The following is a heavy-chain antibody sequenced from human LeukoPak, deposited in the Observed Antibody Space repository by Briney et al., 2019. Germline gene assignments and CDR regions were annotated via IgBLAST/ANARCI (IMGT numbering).Heavy chain of an antibody. CDR2: INTSGST. D-gene: IGHD6-25*01. CDR3: AREGGDPRWLDP. CDR1: AGSISSYY. J-gene: IGHJ5*02. V-gene: IGHV4-4*07. Sequence: SETLSLTCTVSAGSISSYYWTWIRQSAGKGLEWIGRINTSGSTNYNPSLRSRVTMSVNTSKNQFSLNLTSVTAADTAVYSCAREGGDPRWLDPWGQGTLVTVSS.